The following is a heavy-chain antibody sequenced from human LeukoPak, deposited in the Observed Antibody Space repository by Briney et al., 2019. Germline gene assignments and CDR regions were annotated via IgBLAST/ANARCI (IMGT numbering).Heavy chain of an antibody. Sequence: SVKVSCKASGGTFSSYAISWVRQAPGQGLEWMGGIIPIFGTANYAQKLQGRVTMTTDTSTSTAYMELRSLRSDDTAVYYCARAQISSGSYWFDPWGQGTLVTVSS. J-gene: IGHJ5*02. D-gene: IGHD1-26*01. CDR2: IIPIFGTA. V-gene: IGHV1-69*05. CDR1: GGTFSSYA. CDR3: ARAQISSGSYWFDP.